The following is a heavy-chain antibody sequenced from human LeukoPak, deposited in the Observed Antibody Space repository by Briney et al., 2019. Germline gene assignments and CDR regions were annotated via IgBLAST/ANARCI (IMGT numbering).Heavy chain of an antibody. CDR1: GFSFSDYW. J-gene: IGHJ3*02. Sequence: GGSLRLSCAASGFSFSDYWMSWVRQAPGKGLEWVANIKQDGSEKYYADSVKGRFTISRDNSKNTLFLQMNSLRAEDTAVYYCAKEIYYDSSGYYSDAFDIWGQGTMVTVSS. D-gene: IGHD3-22*01. CDR3: AKEIYYDSSGYYSDAFDI. V-gene: IGHV3-7*03. CDR2: IKQDGSEK.